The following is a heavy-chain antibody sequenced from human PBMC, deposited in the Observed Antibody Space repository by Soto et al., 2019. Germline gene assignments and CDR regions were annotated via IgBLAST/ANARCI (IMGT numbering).Heavy chain of an antibody. V-gene: IGHV4-34*01. CDR1: GGSFSGYY. J-gene: IGHJ6*02. CDR2: INHSGST. CDR3: ARGVEPRTTVTTGGMDV. Sequence: PSETLSLTCAVYGGSFSGYYWSWIRQPPGKGLEWIGEINHSGSTNYNPSLKSRVTISVDTSKNQFSLKLSSVTAADTAVYYCARGVEPRTTVTTGGMDVWGQGTTVTVSS. D-gene: IGHD4-4*01.